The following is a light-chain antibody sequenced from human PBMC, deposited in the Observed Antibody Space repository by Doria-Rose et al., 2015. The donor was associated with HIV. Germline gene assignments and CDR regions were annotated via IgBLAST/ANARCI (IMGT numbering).Light chain of an antibody. CDR3: LQDYSYPRT. CDR2: GTS. Sequence: ASQGIRNDLGWYQQKPGKAPKLLIFGTSSLQSGVSSRFSGSGSGTGFTLTISSLQPEDFATYYCLQDYSYPRTFGGGTKVEIK. CDR1: QGIRND. V-gene: IGKV1-6*01. J-gene: IGKJ4*01.